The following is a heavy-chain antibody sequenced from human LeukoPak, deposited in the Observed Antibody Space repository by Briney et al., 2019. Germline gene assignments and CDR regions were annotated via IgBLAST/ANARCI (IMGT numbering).Heavy chain of an antibody. CDR3: ARDPSIVGAYDY. V-gene: IGHV3-74*01. J-gene: IGHJ4*02. CDR1: GFTFSSYW. D-gene: IGHD1-26*01. Sequence: PGGSLRLSCAASGFTFSSYWMHWVRQAPGKGLVWVSRINTDGSSTSYADSVKGRFTISRDNAKNTLYLQMNSLRAEDTAVYYCARDPSIVGAYDYWGQGTLVTVSS. CDR2: INTDGSST.